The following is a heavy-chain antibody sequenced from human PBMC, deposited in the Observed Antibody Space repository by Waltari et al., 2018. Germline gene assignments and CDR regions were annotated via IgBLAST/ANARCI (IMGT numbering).Heavy chain of an antibody. V-gene: IGHV4-39*01. D-gene: IGHD2-15*01. J-gene: IGHJ4*02. CDR2: IYYSGRT. CDR1: GGSISSSSYY. Sequence: QLQLQESGPGLVKPSETLSLTCTVSGGSISSSSYYWGWIRQPPGKGLEWIGSIYYSGRTYYNPSLKSRVTISVATSKNQFSLKLSSVTAADTAVYYCARRATGYCSGGSCSGYWGQGTLVTVSS. CDR3: ARRATGYCSGGSCSGY.